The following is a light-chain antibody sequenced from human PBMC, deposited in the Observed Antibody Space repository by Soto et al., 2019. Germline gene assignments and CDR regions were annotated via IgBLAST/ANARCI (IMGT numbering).Light chain of an antibody. V-gene: IGKV2-28*01. CDR3: MQALQTLWT. J-gene: IGKJ1*01. Sequence: IVLTQSPDSLAVSLGERATINCKSSQSVLYSSNNKNYLAWYLQKPGQSPQLLIYLGSNRASGVPDRFSGSGSGTDFTLKISRVEAEDVGVYYCMQALQTLWTFGQGTKVDIK. CDR2: LGS. CDR1: QSVLYSSNNKNY.